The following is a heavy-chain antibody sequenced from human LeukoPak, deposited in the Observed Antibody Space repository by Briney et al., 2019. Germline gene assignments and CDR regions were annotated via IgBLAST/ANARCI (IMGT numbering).Heavy chain of an antibody. CDR3: AKGGDGY. J-gene: IGHJ4*02. CDR2: APHDGSNK. V-gene: IGHV3-30*02. CDR1: GFTFSSYG. D-gene: IGHD7-27*01. Sequence: PGGSLRLSCAASGFTFSSYGMHWVRKAPGKGLEWVAFAPHDGSNKYYADSVKGRFTISRDNSKNTLYLQMNSLRPEDSAVYYCAKGGDGYWGQGTLVTVSS.